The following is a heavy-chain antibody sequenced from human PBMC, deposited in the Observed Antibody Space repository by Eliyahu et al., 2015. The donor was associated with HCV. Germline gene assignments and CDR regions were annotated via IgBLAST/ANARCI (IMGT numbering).Heavy chain of an antibody. CDR2: IVSKNYGGAT. D-gene: IGHD4-11*01. V-gene: IGHV3-49*03. Sequence: EVQLVESGGGLVQPGRSLRLSCTGSGFTFEDYPXSWFRQTPGKGLEWVGFIVSKNYGGATEYAASVKGRFTISRDDSKSVAYLQMNGLKTEDTAVYFCSRGEGLQPYWGQGTRVTVSS. CDR3: SRGEGLQPY. J-gene: IGHJ4*02. CDR1: GFTFEDYP.